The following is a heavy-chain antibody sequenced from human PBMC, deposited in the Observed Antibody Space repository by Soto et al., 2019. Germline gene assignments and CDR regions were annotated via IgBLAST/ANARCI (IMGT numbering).Heavy chain of an antibody. CDR2: IWYDGSNK. CDR1: GFTFSSYG. V-gene: IGHV3-33*01. D-gene: IGHD3-22*01. CDR3: ATFYRDYYDSSGPDAFDI. Sequence: GGSLRLSCAASGFTFSSYGMHWVRQAPGKGLEWVAVIWYDGSNKYYADSVKGRFTISRDNSKNTLYLQMNSLRAEDTAVYYCATFYRDYYDSSGPDAFDIWGQGTMVTVSS. J-gene: IGHJ3*02.